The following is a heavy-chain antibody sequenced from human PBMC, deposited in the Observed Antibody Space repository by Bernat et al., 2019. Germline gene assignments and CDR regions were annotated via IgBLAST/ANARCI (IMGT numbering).Heavy chain of an antibody. Sequence: QVQLQESGPGLVKPSETLSLTCTVSGGSISSYYWSWIRQPPGKGLEWIGYIYYSGSTNYNPSLKSRVTISVDTSKNQFSLKLSSVTAADTAVYYCARHYCDLRAIDYWGQGTLVTVSS. CDR2: IYYSGST. D-gene: IGHD4-17*01. CDR1: GGSISSYY. J-gene: IGHJ4*02. CDR3: ARHYCDLRAIDY. V-gene: IGHV4-59*01.